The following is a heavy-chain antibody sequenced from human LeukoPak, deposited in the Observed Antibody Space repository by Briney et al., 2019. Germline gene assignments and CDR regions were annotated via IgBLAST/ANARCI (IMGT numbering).Heavy chain of an antibody. V-gene: IGHV3-23*01. CDR2: ISDSGGTT. CDR1: GFTFSSHA. CDR3: VKSRRVGANQRGLFDY. J-gene: IGHJ4*02. D-gene: IGHD1-26*01. Sequence: GSLRLSCAASGFTFSSHAMSWVRQAPGKGLEWVSGISDSGGTTKYPDSVEGRFTISRDNSKNTVYLQMNSLRADDTAVYYCVKSRRVGANQRGLFDYWGQGTLVTVSP.